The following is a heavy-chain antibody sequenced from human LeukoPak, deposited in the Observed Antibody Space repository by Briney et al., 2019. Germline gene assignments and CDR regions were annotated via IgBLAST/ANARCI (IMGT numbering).Heavy chain of an antibody. CDR1: GGSISSYY. CDR3: ARTRYSSEGSYYYYMDV. V-gene: IGHV4-4*07. Sequence: SETLSLTCSVSGGSISSYYWIWLRQPAGKGLEWIRRIYTSGSTIYNPSLESRVTISEDKSKNQFSLKLSSVTAADTAVYYCARTRYSSEGSYYYYMDVWGKGTTVTASS. J-gene: IGHJ6*03. D-gene: IGHD6-25*01. CDR2: IYTSGST.